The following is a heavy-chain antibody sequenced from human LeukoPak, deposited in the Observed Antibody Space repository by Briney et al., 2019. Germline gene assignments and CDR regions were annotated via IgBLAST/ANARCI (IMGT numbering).Heavy chain of an antibody. Sequence: GGSLRLSCAASGFTFSSYAMSWVRQAPGKGLEWVSAISGSGGSTYYADSVKGRFTISRDNSKNTLYLQMNSLRAEDTAVYYCAKDPAYYYGSGSYPPDYWGQGTLVAVSS. CDR2: ISGSGGST. J-gene: IGHJ4*02. CDR1: GFTFSSYA. V-gene: IGHV3-23*01. D-gene: IGHD3-10*01. CDR3: AKDPAYYYGSGSYPPDY.